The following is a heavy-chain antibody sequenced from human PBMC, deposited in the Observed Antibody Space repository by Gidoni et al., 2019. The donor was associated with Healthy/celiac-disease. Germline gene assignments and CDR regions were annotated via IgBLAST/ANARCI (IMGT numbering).Heavy chain of an antibody. D-gene: IGHD3-22*01. J-gene: IGHJ3*02. CDR1: GDSFSSTSAA. Sequence: QVQLQQSGPGLVKPSQTLSLTCAISGDSFSSTSAALTWIRQSPSRGPEWLGRTYYRSKWYNDYAVSVKSRITINPDTSKNQFSLQLNSVTPEDTAVYYCARAADYYDSSGFNDAFDIWGQGTMVTVSS. CDR2: TYYRSKWYN. CDR3: ARAADYYDSSGFNDAFDI. V-gene: IGHV6-1*01.